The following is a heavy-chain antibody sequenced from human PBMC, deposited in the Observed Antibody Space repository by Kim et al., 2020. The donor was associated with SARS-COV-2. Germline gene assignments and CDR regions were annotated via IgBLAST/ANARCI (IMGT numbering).Heavy chain of an antibody. J-gene: IGHJ4*02. CDR1: GGSISSYY. V-gene: IGHV4-59*01. CDR2: IYYSGST. CDR3: AAVPPGGHCSGGSCGYPMIRDY. D-gene: IGHD2-15*01. Sequence: SETLSLTCTVSGGSISSYYWSWIRQPPGKGLEWIGYIYYSGSTNYNPSLKSRVTISVDTSKNQFSLKLSSVTAADTAVYYCAAVPPGGHCSGGSCGYPMIRDYWGQGTLVTVSS.